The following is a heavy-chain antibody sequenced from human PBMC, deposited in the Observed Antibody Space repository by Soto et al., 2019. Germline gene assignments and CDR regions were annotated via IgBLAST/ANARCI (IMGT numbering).Heavy chain of an antibody. CDR2: IYYSGST. CDR3: ARVPQWELRYYYYGMDV. Sequence: LSATLSLTCTGSGGAISSYYWSWIRKPPGKGLEWIGYIYYSGSTNYNPSLKSRVTISVDTSKNQFSLKLSSVTAADTAVYYCARVPQWELRYYYYGMDVWGQGTTVTVSS. D-gene: IGHD1-26*01. V-gene: IGHV4-59*01. J-gene: IGHJ6*02. CDR1: GGAISSYY.